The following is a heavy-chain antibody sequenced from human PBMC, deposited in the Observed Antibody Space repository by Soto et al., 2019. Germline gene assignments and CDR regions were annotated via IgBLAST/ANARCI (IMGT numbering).Heavy chain of an antibody. CDR2: IKSKTDGRTT. Sequence: GESLRLSCAASGFTVSSAWMSWVRQAPGKGLEWVGRIKSKTDGRTTDYAAPVKGRFTISRDDSKNTLYPQMNSLKTEDTAVYYCTTYAAYWGQGTLVTVSS. D-gene: IGHD2-15*01. CDR3: TTYAAY. J-gene: IGHJ4*02. V-gene: IGHV3-15*01. CDR1: GFTVSSAW.